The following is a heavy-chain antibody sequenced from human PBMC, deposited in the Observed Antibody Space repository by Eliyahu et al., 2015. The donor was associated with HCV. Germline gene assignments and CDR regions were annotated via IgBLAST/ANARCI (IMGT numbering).Heavy chain of an antibody. CDR3: VRASTPLAPDY. CDR2: VYTTGTT. CDR1: GDSTGGFY. D-gene: IGHD2-15*01. V-gene: IGHV4-4*07. J-gene: IGHJ4*02. Sequence: QVQLQESGPGLLKLSETLSLTCTVSGDSTGGFYWGWIRQPAGKGLEWLGHVYTTGTTNYNPSLKSRVTMSLDTSKNQFSLSLSSVTAADTAVYYCVRASTPLAPDYWGQGTRVTVSS.